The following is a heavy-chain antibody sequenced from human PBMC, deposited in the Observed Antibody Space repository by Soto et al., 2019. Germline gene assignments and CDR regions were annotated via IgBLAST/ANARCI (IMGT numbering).Heavy chain of an antibody. CDR3: ARDGDGRVTTNPYYYNGMDV. D-gene: IGHD4-17*01. CDR2: VFYTGRA. V-gene: IGHV4-59*01. J-gene: IGHJ6*02. Sequence: ETLSLTCTVSGGSLGSYYWSWIRQPPGKGLEWIGYVFYTGRANYNASLKSRVSISLDTSNYQVSLKLSSVTAADTAVYCCARDGDGRVTTNPYYYNGMDVWGPGTTVTVSS. CDR1: GGSLGSYY.